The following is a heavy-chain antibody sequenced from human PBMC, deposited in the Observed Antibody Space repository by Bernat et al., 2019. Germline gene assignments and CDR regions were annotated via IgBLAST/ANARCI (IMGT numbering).Heavy chain of an antibody. V-gene: IGHV3-21*01. Sequence: EVQLVESGGGLVKPGGSLRLSCAASGFTFSSYSMNWVRQAPGKGLEWVSSISSSSSYIYYADSVKGRFNISRDNAKNSLYLKMNSLRAEDTAVYYCARDRAYFDWLADYWGQGTLVTVSS. CDR1: GFTFSSYS. CDR2: ISSSSSYI. J-gene: IGHJ4*02. CDR3: ARDRAYFDWLADY. D-gene: IGHD3-9*01.